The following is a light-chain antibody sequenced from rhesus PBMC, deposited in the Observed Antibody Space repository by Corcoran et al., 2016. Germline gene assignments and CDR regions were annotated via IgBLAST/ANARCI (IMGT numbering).Light chain of an antibody. Sequence: QVILTQSPATLSLSPGERATLSCRASQSVSSYLAWYQQKPGQAPRLLIYGASSRATGIPASVSGSGSGTDFTLTISRLEPEDVGVYHCYQHSSGYSFGQGTKVEIK. CDR1: QSVSSY. CDR3: YQHSSGYS. CDR2: GAS. J-gene: IGKJ2*01. V-gene: IGKV3-10*01.